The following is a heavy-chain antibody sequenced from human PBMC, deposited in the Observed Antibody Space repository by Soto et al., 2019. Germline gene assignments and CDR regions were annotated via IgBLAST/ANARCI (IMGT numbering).Heavy chain of an antibody. CDR2: IYYSGST. V-gene: IGHV4-59*01. CDR1: GGCMSSYY. D-gene: IGHD4-17*01. CDR3: ARDGVGIYGDLDYYYGMDA. Sequence: ETLSLSGTVSGGCMSSYYWSWIRQPPGKGLEWIGYIYYSGSTNYNPSLKSRVTISVDTSKNQFSLKLSSVTAADTAVYYCARDGVGIYGDLDYYYGMDAWGQGTTVTVSS. J-gene: IGHJ6*02.